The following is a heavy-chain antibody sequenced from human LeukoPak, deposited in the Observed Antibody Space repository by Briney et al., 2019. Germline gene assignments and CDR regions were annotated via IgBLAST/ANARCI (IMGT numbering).Heavy chain of an antibody. V-gene: IGHV4-31*03. D-gene: IGHD3-10*01. CDR2: IYYSGST. J-gene: IGHJ5*02. CDR1: GGSISSGGYY. CDR3: ARDLLGVRGLSWFDP. Sequence: SETLSLTCTVSGGSISSGGYYWSWIRQHPGKGLEWNGYIYYSGSTYYNPSLRSRVTISVDTSKNQFSLKLSSVTAADTAVYYCARDLLGVRGLSWFDPWGQGTLVTVSS.